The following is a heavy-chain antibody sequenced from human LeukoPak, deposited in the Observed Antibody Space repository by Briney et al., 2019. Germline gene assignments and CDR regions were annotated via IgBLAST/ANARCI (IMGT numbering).Heavy chain of an antibody. D-gene: IGHD1-26*01. J-gene: IGHJ3*01. Sequence: PGGSLRLSCAASGFTLSNYGIHWVRQAPGKGLEWVANIKQEGSEKYYVDSVKGRFTISRDNAKNSLYLQMNSLRADDTAVYYCARDWAVAATDAFDFWGQGAMVTVSS. CDR2: IKQEGSEK. CDR1: GFTLSNYG. V-gene: IGHV3-7*01. CDR3: ARDWAVAATDAFDF.